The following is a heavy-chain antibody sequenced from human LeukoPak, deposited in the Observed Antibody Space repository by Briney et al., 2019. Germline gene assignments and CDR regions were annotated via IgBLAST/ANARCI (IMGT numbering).Heavy chain of an antibody. CDR2: ISQDGTEK. J-gene: IGHJ4*02. CDR3: ARGWAAIDS. V-gene: IGHV3-7*04. Sequence: GGSLRLSCAASGFTLSSYWMTWARQAPGKGLEWVANISQDGTEKYSVDSVKGRFTISRDNAKNSLYLQMNSLRAEDTGVYYCARGWAAIDSWGQGTLVTV. CDR1: GFTLSSYW. D-gene: IGHD5-18*01.